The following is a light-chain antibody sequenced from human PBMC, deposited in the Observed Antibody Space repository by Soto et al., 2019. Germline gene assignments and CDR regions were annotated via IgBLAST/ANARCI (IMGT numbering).Light chain of an antibody. Sequence: EIVLTQSPATLPLSPWERATVSCRASQSVSSHLAWYQQKRGQAPRLLIYDASSRASGIPARFSGSGPGTDFALTISSLEPEDFAVYYCQQGGNWPLTFGQGTRLEIK. CDR2: DAS. CDR3: QQGGNWPLT. J-gene: IGKJ5*01. V-gene: IGKV3-11*01. CDR1: QSVSSH.